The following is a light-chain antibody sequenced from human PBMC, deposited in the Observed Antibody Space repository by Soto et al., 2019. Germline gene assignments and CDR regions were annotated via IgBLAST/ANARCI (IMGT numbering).Light chain of an antibody. CDR2: DAS. CDR1: QYIGSA. J-gene: IGKJ1*01. V-gene: IGKV3-15*01. Sequence: EVVLTQSPAPLSVSPGDRATLSCRASQYIGSAVAWYHQRSGQAPRLLIFDASIRVPTTPARFSGSVSGTEFTLTISSLESEDFAVYFCQQYGDRPLTFGQGTKVEIK. CDR3: QQYGDRPLT.